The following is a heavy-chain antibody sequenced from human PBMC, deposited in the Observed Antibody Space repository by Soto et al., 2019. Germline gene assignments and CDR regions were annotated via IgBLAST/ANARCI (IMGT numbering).Heavy chain of an antibody. J-gene: IGHJ2*01. CDR2: ISAYNGNT. D-gene: IGHD1-26*01. Sequence: QVQLVQSGAEVKKPGASVKVSCKASGYTFTSYGISWVRQAPGQGLEWMGWISAYNGNTNYPQKLQGRVTMTADTSTSPAYMELRSLRSDDTAVYYCARDYIVGATTLRYFDLWGRGTLVTVSS. CDR3: ARDYIVGATTLRYFDL. CDR1: GYTFTSYG. V-gene: IGHV1-18*01.